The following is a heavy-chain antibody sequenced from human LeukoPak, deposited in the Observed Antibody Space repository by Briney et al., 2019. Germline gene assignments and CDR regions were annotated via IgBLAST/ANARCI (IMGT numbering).Heavy chain of an antibody. CDR3: ARGLPTLDY. CDR2: INHSGST. V-gene: IGHV4-39*07. CDR1: GGSVSSGSYY. Sequence: SETLSLTRTVFGGSVSSGSYYWSWIRQPPGKGLEWIGEINHSGSTNYNPSLKSRVTISVDTSKNQFSLKLSSVTAADTAVYYCARGLPTLDYWGQGTLVTVSS. J-gene: IGHJ4*02.